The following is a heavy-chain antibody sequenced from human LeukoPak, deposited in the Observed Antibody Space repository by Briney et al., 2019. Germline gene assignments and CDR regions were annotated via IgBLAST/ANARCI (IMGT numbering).Heavy chain of an antibody. Sequence: SVKVSCKASGGTFSSYAISWVRQAPGQGLEWMGGIIPIFGTANYAQKFQGRVTITADESTSTAYMELSSLRSEDTAVYYCARDQRQWLGNYYYYYGMDVRGQGTTVTVSS. CDR3: ARDQRQWLGNYYYYYGMDV. CDR2: IIPIFGTA. CDR1: GGTFSSYA. J-gene: IGHJ6*02. V-gene: IGHV1-69*13. D-gene: IGHD6-19*01.